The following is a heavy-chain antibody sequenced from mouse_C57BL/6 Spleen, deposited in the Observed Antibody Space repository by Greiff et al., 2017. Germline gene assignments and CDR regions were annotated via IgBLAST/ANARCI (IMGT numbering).Heavy chain of an antibody. CDR2: INPGSGNT. CDR1: GYTFTDYY. Sequence: VHVKQSGAELVRPGASVKLSCKASGYTFTDYYINWVKQRPGQGLEWIARINPGSGNTYYNEKFKGKATLTAEKSSSTAYMQLSSLTSEDSAVYFCARGYYGSSGYFDYWGQGTPLTVSA. V-gene: IGHV1-76*01. CDR3: ARGYYGSSGYFDY. D-gene: IGHD1-1*01. J-gene: IGHJ2*01.